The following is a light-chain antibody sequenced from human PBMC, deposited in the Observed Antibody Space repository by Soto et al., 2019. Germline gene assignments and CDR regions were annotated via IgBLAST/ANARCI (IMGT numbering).Light chain of an antibody. CDR3: QQRSNWPPYT. Sequence: EIVLTQSPATLSLSPGERATLSCRASQSVSSYLAWYQQKPGQAPRLLIYDASNRATGIPARFSGSASGTDFTLTISSLEPEDFALYYCQQRSNWPPYTFGQGTKLEIK. V-gene: IGKV3-11*01. CDR2: DAS. CDR1: QSVSSY. J-gene: IGKJ2*01.